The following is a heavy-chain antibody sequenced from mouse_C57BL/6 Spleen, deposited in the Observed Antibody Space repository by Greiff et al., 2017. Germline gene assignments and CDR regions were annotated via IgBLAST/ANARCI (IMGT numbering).Heavy chain of an antibody. D-gene: IGHD2-4*01. Sequence: EVQLVESGPGLVKPSQSLSLTCSVTGYSITSGYYWNWIRQFPGNKLEWMGYISYDGSNNYNPSLKNRISITRDTSKNQFFLKLNSVTTEDTATYYCARDPYDYDGGYWYFDVWGTGTTVTVSS. CDR1: GYSITSGYY. V-gene: IGHV3-6*01. CDR3: ARDPYDYDGGYWYFDV. CDR2: ISYDGSN. J-gene: IGHJ1*03.